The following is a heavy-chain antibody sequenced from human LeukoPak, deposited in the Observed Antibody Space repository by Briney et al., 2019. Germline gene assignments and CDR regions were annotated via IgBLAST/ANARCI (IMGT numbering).Heavy chain of an antibody. CDR3: AREGCGFQIEF. D-gene: IGHD2-21*01. Sequence: GGSLRLSCAASGFTFSDYSLHWVRQAPGKGLEWVALISYDGSNKYYGDSVKGRFAISRDNSKNTLYLQMNSVRAEDTAVYYCAREGCGFQIEFWGQRTPVTAS. CDR2: ISYDGSNK. J-gene: IGHJ4*02. CDR1: GFTFSDYS. V-gene: IGHV3-30*09.